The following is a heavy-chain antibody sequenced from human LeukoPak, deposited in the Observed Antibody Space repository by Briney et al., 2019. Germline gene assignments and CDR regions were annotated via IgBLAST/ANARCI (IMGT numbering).Heavy chain of an antibody. V-gene: IGHV3-23*01. CDR2: ISGSGGST. Sequence: GGSLRLSCAASGFTFSSFAMSWVRQAPGKGLEWVSVISGSGGSTYYADSVKGRFIISRDKSKNTLYLQMNSLKTEDTAVYYCTTAPYIVVVPGFDYWGQGTLVTVSS. CDR1: GFTFSSFA. J-gene: IGHJ4*02. D-gene: IGHD2-2*01. CDR3: TTAPYIVVVPGFDY.